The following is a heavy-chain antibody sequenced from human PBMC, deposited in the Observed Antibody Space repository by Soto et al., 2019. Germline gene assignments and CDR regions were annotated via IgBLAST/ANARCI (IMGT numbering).Heavy chain of an antibody. CDR1: GFTFDDYA. CDR2: ISWNSGSI. D-gene: IGHD6-19*01. V-gene: IGHV3-9*01. J-gene: IGHJ4*02. Sequence: GGSLRLSCAASGFTFDDYAMHWVRQAPGKGLEWVSGISWNSGSIGYADSVKGRFTISRDNAKNSLYLQMNSLRAEDTALYYCAKDATYSSGWYYFDYWGQGTLVTVSS. CDR3: AKDATYSSGWYYFDY.